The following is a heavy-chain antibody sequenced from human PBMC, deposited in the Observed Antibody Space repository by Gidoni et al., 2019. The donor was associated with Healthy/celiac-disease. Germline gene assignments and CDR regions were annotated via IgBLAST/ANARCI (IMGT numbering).Heavy chain of an antibody. J-gene: IGHJ4*02. Sequence: EVQLVQPGAAVKKPGASLKISCKGSGYSFTSYWIGWVRQMPGKGLEWMRIIYPGDSDTRYSPSFQGQVTISADKSISTAYLQWSSLKASDTAMYYCARGWGYYDSSGIIDYWGQGTLVTVSS. V-gene: IGHV5-51*01. CDR1: GYSFTSYW. CDR2: IYPGDSDT. D-gene: IGHD3-22*01. CDR3: ARGWGYYDSSGIIDY.